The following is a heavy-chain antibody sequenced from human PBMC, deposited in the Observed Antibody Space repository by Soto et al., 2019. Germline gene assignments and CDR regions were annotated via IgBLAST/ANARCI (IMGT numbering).Heavy chain of an antibody. CDR3: ARVAPQYYDFWSGYYSGWFDP. CDR1: GGTFSSYA. J-gene: IGHJ5*02. Sequence: SVKVSCKASGGTFSSYAISWVRQAPGQGREWMGGIIPIFGTANYAQKFQGRVTITADKSTSTAYMELSSLRSEDTAVYYCARVAPQYYDFWSGYYSGWFDPWGQGTLVTVSS. D-gene: IGHD3-3*01. CDR2: IIPIFGTA. V-gene: IGHV1-69*06.